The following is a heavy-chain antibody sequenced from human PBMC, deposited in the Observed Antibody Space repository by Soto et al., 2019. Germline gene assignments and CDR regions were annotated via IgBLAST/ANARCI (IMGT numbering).Heavy chain of an antibody. CDR3: AREGGDYGPLHYYYGMDV. D-gene: IGHD4-17*01. J-gene: IGHJ6*02. CDR2: IYYTGST. V-gene: IGHV4-59*12. Sequence: SETLSLTCSVSGGSISNYYWSWIRQPPGKGLEWIGYIYYTGSTNYNPSLKSRVTISVDTSKNQFSLKLSSVTAADTAMYYCAREGGDYGPLHYYYGMDVWGQGTTVTVSS. CDR1: GGSISNYY.